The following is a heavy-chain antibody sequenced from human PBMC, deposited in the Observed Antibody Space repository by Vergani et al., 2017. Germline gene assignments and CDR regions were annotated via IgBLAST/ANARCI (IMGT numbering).Heavy chain of an antibody. V-gene: IGHV3-33*01. CDR1: GFTFSSYG. J-gene: IGHJ3*02. CDR3: ASGPSDAFDI. CDR2: IWYDGSNK. Sequence: QVQLVESGGGVVQPGRSLRLSCAPSGFTFSSYGMHWVRQAPGKGLEWVAVIWYDGSNKYYADSVKGRFTISRDNSKNTLYLQMNSLRAEDTAVYYCASGPSDAFDIWGQGTMVTVSS.